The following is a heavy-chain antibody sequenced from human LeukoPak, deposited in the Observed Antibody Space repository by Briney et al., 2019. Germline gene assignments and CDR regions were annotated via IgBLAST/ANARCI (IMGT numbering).Heavy chain of an antibody. V-gene: IGHV1-69*06. CDR3: ARDEGGYYDSSGYYRGFDP. J-gene: IGHJ5*02. CDR1: GYTFTSYA. Sequence: SVKVSCKASGYTFTSYAMNWVRQAPGQGLEWMGGIIPIFGTANYAQKFQGRVTITADKSTSTAYMELSSLRSEDTAVYYCARDEGGYYDSSGYYRGFDPWGQGTLVTVSS. CDR2: IIPIFGTA. D-gene: IGHD3-22*01.